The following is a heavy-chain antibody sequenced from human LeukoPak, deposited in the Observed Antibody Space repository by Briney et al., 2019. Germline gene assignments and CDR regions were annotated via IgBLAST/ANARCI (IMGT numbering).Heavy chain of an antibody. D-gene: IGHD1-26*01. J-gene: IGHJ4*02. Sequence: GGSLRLSCAASGFTITTNYMNWVRQAPGKGLEWVSVIYGDDETNYADSVKGRFTISRDNSKNTLYLQMNSLRADDTAVYYCARDPVLVGAREYYFDYWGQGTLVTVSS. V-gene: IGHV3-53*01. CDR1: GFTITTNY. CDR2: IYGDDET. CDR3: ARDPVLVGAREYYFDY.